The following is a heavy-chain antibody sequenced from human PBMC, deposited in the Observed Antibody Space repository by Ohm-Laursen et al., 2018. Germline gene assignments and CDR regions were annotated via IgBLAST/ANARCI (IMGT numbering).Heavy chain of an antibody. CDR2: ISAYNGNT. D-gene: IGHD6-19*01. CDR1: GSTFTSYG. V-gene: IGHV1-18*01. Sequence: ASVKASCKASGSTFTSYGISWVRQAPGQGLEWMGWISAYNGNTNYAQKLQGRVTMTTDTSTSTAYMELRSLRSDDTAVYYCARDKRASSGTNPLWYWGQGTLVTVSS. J-gene: IGHJ4*02. CDR3: ARDKRASSGTNPLWY.